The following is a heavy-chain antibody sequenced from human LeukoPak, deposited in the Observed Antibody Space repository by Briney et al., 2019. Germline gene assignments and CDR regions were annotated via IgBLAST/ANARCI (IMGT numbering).Heavy chain of an antibody. CDR2: IYPGDSDT. CDR3: ARHLIAAADYYYMDV. D-gene: IGHD6-13*01. J-gene: IGHJ6*03. CDR1: GYSFTSYW. Sequence: GESLKISCKGSGYSFTSYWIGWARQMPGKGLEWMGIIYPGDSDTRYSPSFQGQVTISADKSISTAYLQWSSLKASDTAMYYCARHLIAAADYYYMDVWGKGTTVTVSS. V-gene: IGHV5-51*01.